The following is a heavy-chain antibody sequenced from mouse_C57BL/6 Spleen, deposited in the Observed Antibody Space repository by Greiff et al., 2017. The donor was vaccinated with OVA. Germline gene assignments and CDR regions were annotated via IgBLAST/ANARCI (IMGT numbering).Heavy chain of an antibody. CDR2: IYPGDGDT. Sequence: QVQLQQSGPELVKPGASVKISCKASGYAFSSSWMNWVKQRPGKGLECIGRIYPGDGDTNYNGKFKGKATLTADKSSSTAYMQLSSLTSEDSAVYFCARKRNYGSSSYWYFDGWGTGTTVTVSS. CDR3: ARKRNYGSSSYWYFDG. CDR1: GYAFSSSW. D-gene: IGHD1-1*01. J-gene: IGHJ1*03. V-gene: IGHV1-82*01.